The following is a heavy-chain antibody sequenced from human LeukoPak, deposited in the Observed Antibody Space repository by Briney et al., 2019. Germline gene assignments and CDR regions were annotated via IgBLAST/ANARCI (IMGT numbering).Heavy chain of an antibody. D-gene: IGHD3-9*01. CDR1: GFTFSNYG. CDR3: AREKLDYDILTGYYRYYYMDV. CDR2: ITVSGGST. V-gene: IGHV3-23*01. Sequence: GGTLRLSCAASGFTFSNYGLSWVRQAPGKGLEWVSGITVSGGSTYYADSVKGRCTISRDNSKNTLYPTMNSLRAEDTDIYYCAREKLDYDILTGYYRYYYMDVWGKGTTVTISS. J-gene: IGHJ6*03.